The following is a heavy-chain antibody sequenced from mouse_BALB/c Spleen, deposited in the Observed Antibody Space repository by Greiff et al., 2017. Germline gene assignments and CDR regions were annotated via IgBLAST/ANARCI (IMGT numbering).Heavy chain of an antibody. Sequence: EVMLVESGGGLVKPGGSLKLSCAASGFTFSSYTMSWVRQTPEKRLEWVATISSGGSYTYYPDSVKGRFTISRDNAKNTLYLQMSSLKSEDTAMYYCTRGYYGPYYYAMDYWGQGTSVTVSS. CDR3: TRGYYGPYYYAMDY. J-gene: IGHJ4*01. CDR1: GFTFSSYT. CDR2: ISSGGSYT. D-gene: IGHD1-2*01. V-gene: IGHV5-6-4*01.